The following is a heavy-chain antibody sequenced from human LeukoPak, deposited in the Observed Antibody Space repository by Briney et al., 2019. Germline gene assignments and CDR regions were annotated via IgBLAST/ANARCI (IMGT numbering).Heavy chain of an antibody. CDR1: GFTFSSYA. V-gene: IGHV3-30*04. D-gene: IGHD2-2*02. Sequence: GGSLRPSCAASGFTFSSYAMHWVRQAPGKGLEWVAVISYDGSNKYYADSVKGRFTISRDNSKNSLYLQMASLRAEDTAVYYCARTSVAAAISPYYFDYWGQGTLVTVSS. J-gene: IGHJ4*02. CDR3: ARTSVAAAISPYYFDY. CDR2: ISYDGSNK.